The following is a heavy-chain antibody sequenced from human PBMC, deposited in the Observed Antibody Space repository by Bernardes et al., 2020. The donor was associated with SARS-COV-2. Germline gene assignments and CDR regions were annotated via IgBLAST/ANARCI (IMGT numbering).Heavy chain of an antibody. Sequence: GGSLRLSCSASGFIFSDFAMHWVRQAPGRGLEYVSTISSHGDNIHYADSVKGRFTISRDNSKNTLYLQMSSLRAEDTAVYYCVKCQAPYTSGWYAAFDIWGQGTMVTVSS. D-gene: IGHD6-19*01. CDR3: VKCQAPYTSGWYAAFDI. V-gene: IGHV3-64D*06. CDR1: GFIFSDFA. J-gene: IGHJ3*02. CDR2: ISSHGDNI.